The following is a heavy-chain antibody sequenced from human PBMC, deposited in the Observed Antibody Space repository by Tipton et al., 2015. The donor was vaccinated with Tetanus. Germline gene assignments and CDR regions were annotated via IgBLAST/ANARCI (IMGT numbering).Heavy chain of an antibody. J-gene: IGHJ6*02. D-gene: IGHD6-19*01. CDR2: THYRSKWYS. V-gene: IGHV6-1*01. CDR1: GDNVSRTSAS. CDR3: ARVLRITVSGPPVYYNAMDV. Sequence: GLVKPSQTLSLSCDISGDNVSRTSASWHWIRQSPSRGLEWLGRTHYRSKWYSDYAESVKTRITINPDTSKNQFSLQLNSVTPEDTAVYYCARVLRITVSGPPVYYNAMDVWGQGTTVTVSS.